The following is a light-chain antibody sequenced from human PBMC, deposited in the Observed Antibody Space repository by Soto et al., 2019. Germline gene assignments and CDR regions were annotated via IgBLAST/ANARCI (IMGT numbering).Light chain of an antibody. V-gene: IGLV2-18*02. J-gene: IGLJ2*01. CDR1: TSDIGSYNH. Sequence: QSVLTQPPSVSGSPGQSVTISCTGTTSDIGSYNHVSWYRQSPGSAPKLMIYDVSNRPSGVPDRFFGSKSGNTASLIISGLQAEDEADYYCSSYTGSSPFVIFGGGTQLTVL. CDR2: DVS. CDR3: SSYTGSSPFVI.